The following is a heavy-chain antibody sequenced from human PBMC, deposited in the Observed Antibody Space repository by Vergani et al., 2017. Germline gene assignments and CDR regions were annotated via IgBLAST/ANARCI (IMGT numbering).Heavy chain of an antibody. CDR1: DFSITNGDY. V-gene: IGHV4-38-2*01. Sequence: QVQLQESGPGLVKPSETLSLICPVSDFSITNGDYWGWIRQPPGKGLEWIGSIYHSGRTYYNPSLRSRLTISVDTSKNQFSLTLRSVTAADTAVYHCGSLDGSLRENWGQGTLVTVSS. CDR3: GSLDGSLREN. D-gene: IGHD1-26*01. J-gene: IGHJ4*02. CDR2: IYHSGRT.